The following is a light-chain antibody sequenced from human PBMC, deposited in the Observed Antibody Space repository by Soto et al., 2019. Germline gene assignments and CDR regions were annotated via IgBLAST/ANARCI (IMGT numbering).Light chain of an antibody. CDR2: GAS. CDR1: QSVSSSY. CDR3: QQYGSSLIT. J-gene: IGKJ5*01. V-gene: IGKV3-20*01. Sequence: VVLTQSPGTLSLSPGERATLSCRASQSVSSSYLAWYQQKPGQAARLLIYGASSRATGIPDRFSGSRSGTDFTLTISRLEPEDVAVYYCQQYGSSLITLGQGTRLEIK.